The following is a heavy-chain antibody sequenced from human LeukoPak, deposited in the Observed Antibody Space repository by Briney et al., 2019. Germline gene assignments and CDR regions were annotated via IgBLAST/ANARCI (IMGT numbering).Heavy chain of an antibody. D-gene: IGHD3-9*01. CDR1: GFTFSSYG. CDR3: AKDGRGYYDIFSDLYLDY. CDR2: ISYDGSNK. V-gene: IGHV3-30*18. J-gene: IGHJ4*02. Sequence: PGGSLRLSCAASGFTFSSYGMHWVRQAPGKGLEWVAVISYDGSNKYYADSVKGRFTISRDNSKNTLYLQMSSLRAEDTAVYYCAKDGRGYYDIFSDLYLDYWGQGTLVTLSS.